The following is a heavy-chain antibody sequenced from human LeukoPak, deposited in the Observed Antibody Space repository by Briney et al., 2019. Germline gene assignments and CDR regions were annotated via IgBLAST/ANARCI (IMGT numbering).Heavy chain of an antibody. CDR2: INWNVRSI. J-gene: IGHJ4*02. CDR3: ARAADYGGYFDY. Sequence: GGSLRLSCAASGFTFSSYSMNWVRQAPGKGLEWVSGINWNVRSIGYADSVKGRFTISRDNAKNSLYLEMNSLRVEDTALYYCARAADYGGYFDYWGQGTLVSVSS. CDR1: GFTFSSYS. V-gene: IGHV3-20*04. D-gene: IGHD4-23*01.